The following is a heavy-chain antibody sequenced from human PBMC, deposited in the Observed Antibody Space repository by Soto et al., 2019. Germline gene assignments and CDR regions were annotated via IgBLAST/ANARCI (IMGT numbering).Heavy chain of an antibody. V-gene: IGHV4-59*08. CDR3: ARHPGSCSGSSCYGYYTMDV. J-gene: IGHJ6*02. CDR2: IYYSGST. CDR1: GGSISSYY. D-gene: IGHD2-2*01. Sequence: SETLSLTCTVSGGSISSYYWSWIRQSPGKGLEWIGHIYYSGSTNYNPSLKSRVTISVDTSKNQFSLELSSVTAADTAVYSCARHPGSCSGSSCYGYYTMDVWGQGTTVTVSS.